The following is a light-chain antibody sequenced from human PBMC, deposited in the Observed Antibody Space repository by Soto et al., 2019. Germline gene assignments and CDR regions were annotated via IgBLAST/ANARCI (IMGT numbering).Light chain of an antibody. J-gene: IGKJ1*01. CDR3: QQYGSSSWT. Sequence: EIVLTQSPVTLSLSPGERATLSCRATQSVSSSYLAWYQQKPGQAPRLLIYGASSSATGIPDRFSGSGSGTDFTLTISRQEPEDFTVYYCQQYGSSSWTFGQGTKVEIK. V-gene: IGKV3-20*01. CDR2: GAS. CDR1: QSVSSSY.